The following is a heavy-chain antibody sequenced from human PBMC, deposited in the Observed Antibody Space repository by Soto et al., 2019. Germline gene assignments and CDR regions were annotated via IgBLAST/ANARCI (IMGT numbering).Heavy chain of an antibody. CDR1: GFTFGHVW. V-gene: IGHV3-15*01. J-gene: IGHJ4*02. CDR3: ATGSSLGAPR. Sequence: EVQLVESGGGLVKPGGSLRLSCAASGFTFGHVWISWVRQAPGKWLEWVGRIKSKTDGGTSDYAAPVKGRFTISRDDSKNTLYLQMNSLKAEDTAVYYCATGSSLGAPRWGQGTLVTVSS. D-gene: IGHD3-16*01. CDR2: IKSKTDGGTS.